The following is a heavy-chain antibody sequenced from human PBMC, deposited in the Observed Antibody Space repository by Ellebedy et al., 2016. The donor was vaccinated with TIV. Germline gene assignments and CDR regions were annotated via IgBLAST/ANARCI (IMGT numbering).Heavy chain of an antibody. D-gene: IGHD3-10*01. CDR3: ARHPSYGSGSYSANFDY. J-gene: IGHJ4*02. Sequence: GESLKISCKASGYSFTSYWIAWVRQMPGKGLEWMGIIFPDDSDTRYSPSFQGQVTISADKSISTAYLQWSSLKASDTAMYYCARHPSYGSGSYSANFDYWGQGTLVTVSS. V-gene: IGHV5-51*01. CDR1: GYSFTSYW. CDR2: IFPDDSDT.